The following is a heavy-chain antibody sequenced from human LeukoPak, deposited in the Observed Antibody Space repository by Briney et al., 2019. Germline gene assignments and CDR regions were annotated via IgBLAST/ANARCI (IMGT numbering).Heavy chain of an antibody. V-gene: IGHV3-53*01. D-gene: IGHD4-17*01. Sequence: PGGSLRLSCAASGLTVSSNYMSWVRQAPGKGLEWVSVIYSGGSTYYADSVKGRFTISRDNSKNTLYLQMNSLRAEDTAVYYCARDGRPTVTDYWGQGTLVTVSS. CDR3: ARDGRPTVTDY. CDR2: IYSGGST. CDR1: GLTVSSNY. J-gene: IGHJ4*02.